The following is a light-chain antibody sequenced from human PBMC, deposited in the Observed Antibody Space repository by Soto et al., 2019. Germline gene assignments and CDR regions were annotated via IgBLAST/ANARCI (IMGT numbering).Light chain of an antibody. V-gene: IGLV2-14*01. CDR2: DVS. J-gene: IGLJ3*02. CDR1: SSDVGGYNY. CDR3: SSYTTSSTRV. Sequence: QSALTQPASVSGSPGQSITISCTGTSSDVGGYNYVSWYQQHPGKAPKLIIYDVSNRPSGVSDRFSGSKSGNTASLTISGLQAEDEADYYFSSYTTSSTRVFGGGTKLTVL.